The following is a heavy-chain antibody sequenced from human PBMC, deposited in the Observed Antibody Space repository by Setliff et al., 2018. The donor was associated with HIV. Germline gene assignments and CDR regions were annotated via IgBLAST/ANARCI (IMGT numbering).Heavy chain of an antibody. J-gene: IGHJ5*02. Sequence: ASVKVSCKASGYTFTSYGVSWVRQAPGQGLEWMGWISAYNGNTYYAQKLQGRVTMTTDTSTSTAYMELRSLRSDDTAVYYCARLVAAAGKTGWFDPWGQGTLVTVSS. V-gene: IGHV1-18*01. CDR2: ISAYNGNT. CDR3: ARLVAAAGKTGWFDP. CDR1: GYTFTSYG. D-gene: IGHD6-13*01.